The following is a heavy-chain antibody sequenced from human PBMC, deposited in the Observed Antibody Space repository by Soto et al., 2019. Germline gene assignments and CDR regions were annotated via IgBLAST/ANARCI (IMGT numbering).Heavy chain of an antibody. CDR1: GYTFTIYG. CDR3: ARYWEDTVYGMDV. Sequence: ASVKVSCKASGYTFTIYGISWVRQAPGQGLEWMGWISAYNGNTNYAQKFQGRVTMTTDTSTSTAYMELRSLRSDDTAVYYCARYWEDTVYGMDVWGQGTTVTVSS. V-gene: IGHV1-18*01. J-gene: IGHJ6*02. D-gene: IGHD5-18*01. CDR2: ISAYNGNT.